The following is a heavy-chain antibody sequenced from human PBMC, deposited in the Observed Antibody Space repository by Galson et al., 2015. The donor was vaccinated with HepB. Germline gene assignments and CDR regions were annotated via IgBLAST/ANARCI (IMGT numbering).Heavy chain of an antibody. CDR2: ISSNTLYT. CDR1: GFTFSDYY. J-gene: IGHJ4*02. V-gene: IGHV3-11*06. Sequence: LRLSCAVSGFTFSDYYMSWIRQAPGKGLEWISYISSNTLYTNYADSVKGRFTISRDNAKNSLYLQINGLRAEDTAVYYCARVADADYGDHTHFDSWGQGTLVTVSS. D-gene: IGHD4-17*01. CDR3: ARVADADYGDHTHFDS.